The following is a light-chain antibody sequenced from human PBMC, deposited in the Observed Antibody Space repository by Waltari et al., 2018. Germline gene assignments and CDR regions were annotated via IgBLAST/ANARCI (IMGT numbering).Light chain of an antibody. J-gene: IGKJ4*01. CDR3: QQRASWPFT. CDR1: QSVSSN. CDR2: DVS. Sequence: EIVLTQSPVTLSLSPGERATLSCRASQSVSSNLAWYQQKPGQAPRLLSYDVSNRAPGIPGRFSGSGSGTDFTLTISSLEREDFAIYHCQQRASWPFTFGGGTKVEIK. V-gene: IGKV3-11*01.